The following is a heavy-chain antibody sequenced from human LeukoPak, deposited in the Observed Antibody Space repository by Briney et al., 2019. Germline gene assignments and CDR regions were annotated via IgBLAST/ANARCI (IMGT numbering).Heavy chain of an antibody. D-gene: IGHD3-10*01. J-gene: IGHJ4*02. CDR3: ASLTYYYGSGNTFDY. Sequence: SETLSLTCTVSGYSISSGYFWGWIRQPPGKGLECIGTIYHSGSTYYNPSLKSRVTISVDTSKNQFSLKLSSVTAADTAVYYCASLTYYYGSGNTFDYWGQGTLVTVSS. CDR2: IYHSGST. CDR1: GYSISSGYF. V-gene: IGHV4-38-2*02.